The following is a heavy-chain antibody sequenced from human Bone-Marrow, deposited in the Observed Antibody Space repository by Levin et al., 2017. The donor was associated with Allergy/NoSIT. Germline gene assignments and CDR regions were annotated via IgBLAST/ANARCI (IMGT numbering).Heavy chain of an antibody. CDR3: ASVFVVPAAMPVLRFLEWLLYKKSYYYYMDV. D-gene: IGHD3-3*01. CDR2: IIPIFGTA. J-gene: IGHJ6*03. CDR1: GGTFSSYA. Sequence: GASVKVSCKASGGTFSSYAISWVRQAPGQGLEWMGGIIPIFGTANYAQKFQGRVTITADKSTSTAYMELSSLRSEDTAVYYCASVFVVPAAMPVLRFLEWLLYKKSYYYYMDVWGKGTTVTVSS. V-gene: IGHV1-69*06.